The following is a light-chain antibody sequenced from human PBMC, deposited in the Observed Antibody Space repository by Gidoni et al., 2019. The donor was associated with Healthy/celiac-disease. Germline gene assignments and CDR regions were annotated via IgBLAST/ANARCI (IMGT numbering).Light chain of an antibody. J-gene: IGKJ2*01. CDR1: QSVSSY. CDR3: QQRSNWPT. V-gene: IGKV3-11*01. CDR2: DAS. Sequence: DIVLTPSPATLSLSPGERATLSCRASQSVSSYLAWYQQKPGQAPRLLIYDASNRATGIPARCSGSGSGTDFTLTISSLEPEDFAVYYCQQRSNWPTFGQGTKLEIK.